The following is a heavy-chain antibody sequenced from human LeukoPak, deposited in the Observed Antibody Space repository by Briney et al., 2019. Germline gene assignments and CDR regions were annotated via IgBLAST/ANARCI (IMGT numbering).Heavy chain of an antibody. CDR2: IYYSGST. J-gene: IGHJ2*01. V-gene: IGHV4-30-4*01. D-gene: IGHD2-2*01. Sequence: SETLSLTCTVSSGSISSGDYYWSWIRQPPGKGLEWIGYIYYSGSTYYNPSLKSRVTISVDTSKNQFSLKLSSVTAADTAVYYCARETQDIVVVPAANTRDYWYFDLWGRGTLVTVSS. CDR3: ARETQDIVVVPAANTRDYWYFDL. CDR1: SGSISSGDYY.